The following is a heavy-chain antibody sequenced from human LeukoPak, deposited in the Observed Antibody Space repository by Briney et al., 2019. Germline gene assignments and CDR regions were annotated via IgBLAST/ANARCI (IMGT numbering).Heavy chain of an antibody. CDR2: ISWNRGSI. Sequence: GRSLRLSCAASGFTFDDYAMHWVRQAPGKGLEWVSGISWNRGSIGYADSVKGRFTISRDNAKNSLYLQMNSLRAEDTALYYCAKDSIAAAGLRRAYYYYGMDVWGQGTTVTVSS. CDR1: GFTFDDYA. D-gene: IGHD6-13*01. V-gene: IGHV3-9*01. J-gene: IGHJ6*02. CDR3: AKDSIAAAGLRRAYYYYGMDV.